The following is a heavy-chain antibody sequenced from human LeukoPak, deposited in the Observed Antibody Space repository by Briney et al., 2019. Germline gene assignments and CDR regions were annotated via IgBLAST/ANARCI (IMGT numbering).Heavy chain of an antibody. J-gene: IGHJ4*02. Sequence: ASVKVSCKASGYTFTSYGISWVRQAPGQGLEWMGWISAYNGNTNYAQKLQGRVTMTTDTSTGTAYMELRSLRSDDTAVYYCARAIRKYYYDSSGYYWEYYFDYWGQGTLVTVSS. V-gene: IGHV1-18*01. D-gene: IGHD3-22*01. CDR2: ISAYNGNT. CDR1: GYTFTSYG. CDR3: ARAIRKYYYDSSGYYWEYYFDY.